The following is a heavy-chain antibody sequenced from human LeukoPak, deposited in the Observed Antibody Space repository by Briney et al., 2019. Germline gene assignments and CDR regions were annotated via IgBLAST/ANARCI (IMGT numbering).Heavy chain of an antibody. CDR1: GYTFTGYY. CDR2: INPNSGGT. J-gene: IGHJ3*02. D-gene: IGHD5-18*01. Sequence: ASVKVSCKASGYTFTGYYMHWVRQAPGQGLECMGWINPNSGGTNYAQKFQGRVTMTRDTSISTANMELSRLRSDDTAVYYCARGHTTSVDTPMVWWAFDIWGQGTMVTVSS. V-gene: IGHV1-2*02. CDR3: ARGHTTSVDTPMVWWAFDI.